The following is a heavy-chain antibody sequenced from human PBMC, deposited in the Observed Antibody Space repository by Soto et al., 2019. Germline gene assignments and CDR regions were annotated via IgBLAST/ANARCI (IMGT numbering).Heavy chain of an antibody. D-gene: IGHD6-13*01. V-gene: IGHV3-30*18. Sequence: PGGSLRLSCAASGFTFSSYGMHWVRQAPGKGLEWVAVISYDGSNKYYADSVKGRFTISRDNSKNTLYLQMNSLRAEDTAVYYCANTAVGSSWYFRAYYYGMDVWGQGTTVTVSS. CDR3: ANTAVGSSWYFRAYYYGMDV. J-gene: IGHJ6*02. CDR1: GFTFSSYG. CDR2: ISYDGSNK.